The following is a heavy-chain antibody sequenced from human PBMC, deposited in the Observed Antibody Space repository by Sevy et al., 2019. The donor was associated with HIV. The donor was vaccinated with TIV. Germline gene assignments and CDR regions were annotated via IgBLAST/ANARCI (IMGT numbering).Heavy chain of an antibody. V-gene: IGHV3-23*01. CDR3: AKDLVYDSSGFYSFDY. CDR1: GFTFSNND. D-gene: IGHD3-22*01. J-gene: IGHJ4*02. CDR2: SSGGST. Sequence: GGSLRLSCAASGFTFSNNDMNWVRQAPGKGLEWVSASSGGSTYYADSVKGRFTISRDNSENTLYLQMNSLRAEDTAVYYCAKDLVYDSSGFYSFDYWGQGTLVTVSS.